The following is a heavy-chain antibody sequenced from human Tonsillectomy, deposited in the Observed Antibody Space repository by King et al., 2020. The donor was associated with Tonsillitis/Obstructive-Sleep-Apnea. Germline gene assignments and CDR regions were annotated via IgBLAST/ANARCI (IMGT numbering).Heavy chain of an antibody. V-gene: IGHV5-10-1*01. D-gene: IGHD3-10*01. CDR1: GYRFTNYW. CDR2: IDPSDLYT. Sequence: VQLVESGAEVKKPGESLRISCKGSGYRFTNYWISWVRQMPGKDLEWMGKIDPSDLYTDYSPSFQGHVTISADKAISTAYLQLSSLKASDTAMYYCARGIIILESAFDVWGQGTMVTVSS. CDR3: ARGIIILESAFDV. J-gene: IGHJ3*01.